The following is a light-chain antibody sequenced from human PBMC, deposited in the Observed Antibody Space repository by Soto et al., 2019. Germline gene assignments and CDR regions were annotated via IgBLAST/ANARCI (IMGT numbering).Light chain of an antibody. J-gene: IGLJ1*01. CDR2: VDN. CDR1: SSDVGGYNL. Sequence: QSVLTQPASVSGSPGQSITISCTGTSSDVGGYNLVSWYQQHPDKAPKLMIYVDNKRPSGVSNRFSGSKSGNTASLTISGLRAEDEADYYCCSYAGDTTFVFGTGTKVTVL. V-gene: IGLV2-23*02. CDR3: CSYAGDTTFV.